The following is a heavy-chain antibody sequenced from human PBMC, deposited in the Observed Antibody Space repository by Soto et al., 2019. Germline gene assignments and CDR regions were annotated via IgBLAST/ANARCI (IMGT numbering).Heavy chain of an antibody. Sequence: QVQLVQSGAEVKKPGSSVKVSCKASGGTFSSYTISWVRQAPGQGLEWMGRIIPILGIANYAQKFQGRVTINADKSTSTAYMELSSRRSEDTAVYYCAISPPEEWLLSYWGQGTLVTVSS. CDR3: AISPPEEWLLSY. CDR1: GGTFSSYT. J-gene: IGHJ4*02. CDR2: IIPILGIA. D-gene: IGHD3-3*01. V-gene: IGHV1-69*02.